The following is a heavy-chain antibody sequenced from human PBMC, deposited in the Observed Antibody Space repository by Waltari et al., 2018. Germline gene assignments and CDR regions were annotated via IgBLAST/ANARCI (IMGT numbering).Heavy chain of an antibody. CDR1: GGSFSGYY. D-gene: IGHD3-3*01. V-gene: IGHV4-34*01. Sequence: QVQLQQWGAGLLKPSETLSLTCAVYGGSFSGYYWSWIRQPPGKGLEWIGEINHIGSTNYNPSLKSRVTISVDTSKNQFSLKLSSVTAADTAVYYCARMRTDYDFWSGYFYYYYMDVWGKGTTVTISS. J-gene: IGHJ6*03. CDR3: ARMRTDYDFWSGYFYYYYMDV. CDR2: INHIGST.